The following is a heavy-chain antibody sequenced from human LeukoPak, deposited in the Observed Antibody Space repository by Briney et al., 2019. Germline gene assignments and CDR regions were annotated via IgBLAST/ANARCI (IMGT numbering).Heavy chain of an antibody. CDR3: ARESIGTGS. D-gene: IGHD6-13*01. CDR1: GGSFSGYY. CDR2: INHSGST. J-gene: IGHJ4*02. V-gene: IGHV4-34*01. Sequence: SETLSLTCAVYGGSFSGYYWSWIRQPPGKGLERIGEINHSGSTNYNPSLKSRVTISVDTSKNQFSLKLSPVTAADTAVYYCARESIGTGSWGQGTLVTVSS.